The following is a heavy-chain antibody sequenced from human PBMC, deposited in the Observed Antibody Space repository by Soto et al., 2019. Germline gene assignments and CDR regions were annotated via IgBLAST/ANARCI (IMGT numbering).Heavy chain of an antibody. CDR1: GYTFTGYY. Sequence: ASVKVSCKASGYTFTGYYMHWVRQAPGQGLEWMGWINPNSGGTNYAQKFQGWVTMTRDTSISTAYMELSRLRSDDTAVYYCARSETGTTGYYGMDVWGQGTTVTVYS. CDR3: ARSETGTTGYYGMDV. J-gene: IGHJ6*02. V-gene: IGHV1-2*04. D-gene: IGHD1-1*01. CDR2: INPNSGGT.